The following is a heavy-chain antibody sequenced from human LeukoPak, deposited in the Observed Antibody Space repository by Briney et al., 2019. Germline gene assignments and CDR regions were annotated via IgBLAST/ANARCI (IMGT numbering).Heavy chain of an antibody. Sequence: KPGGSLRLSCAASGFTFTNAWMSWVRQAPGKGLEWVGRIKSKTDGGTTDYAAPVKGRFTISRDDSKNTLYLQMNSLKTEDTAVYYCTTQYSSGWYVAFDIWGQGTMVTVSS. CDR1: GFTFTNAW. V-gene: IGHV3-15*01. CDR3: TTQYSSGWYVAFDI. CDR2: IKSKTDGGTT. D-gene: IGHD6-19*01. J-gene: IGHJ3*02.